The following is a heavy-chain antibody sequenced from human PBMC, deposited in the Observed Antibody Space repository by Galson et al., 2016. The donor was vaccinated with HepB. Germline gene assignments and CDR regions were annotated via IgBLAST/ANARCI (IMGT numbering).Heavy chain of an antibody. V-gene: IGHV3-23*01. Sequence: SLRLSCAASGFTFRSYAMTWVRQAPGKGLEWVSGIRGSGGGIDYADSVKGRFTISRDNSKNTLYLQMSSLRAEDTAVYYCAKERGRKLTMVRGVLDPFDIWGHGTLVTVSA. D-gene: IGHD3-10*01. CDR1: GFTFRSYA. CDR2: IRGSGGGI. J-gene: IGHJ3*02. CDR3: AKERGRKLTMVRGVLDPFDI.